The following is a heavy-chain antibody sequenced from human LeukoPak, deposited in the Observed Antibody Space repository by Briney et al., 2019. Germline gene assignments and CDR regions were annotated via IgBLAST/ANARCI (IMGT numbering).Heavy chain of an antibody. D-gene: IGHD3-10*01. CDR2: IKSKTDGGTT. CDR3: TTGLVTMVRGVIRDY. CDR1: GFTFSSYS. J-gene: IGHJ4*02. Sequence: PGGSLRLSCAASGFTFSSYSMNWVRQAPGKGLEWVGRIKSKTDGGTTDYAAPVKGRFTISRDDSKNTLYLQMNSLKTEDTAVYYCTTGLVTMVRGVIRDYWGQGTLVTVSS. V-gene: IGHV3-15*01.